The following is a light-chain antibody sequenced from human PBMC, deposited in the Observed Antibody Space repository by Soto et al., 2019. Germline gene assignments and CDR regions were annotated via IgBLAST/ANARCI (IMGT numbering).Light chain of an antibody. CDR1: QSISSY. CDR2: AAF. CDR3: QQSYNMPFT. J-gene: IGKJ3*01. Sequence: DNQMTQSPSSLSASVGDRVTITCRASQSISSYLNWYQQKPGKAPKLLIYAAFILQSGVPSRFGGSGAGTDFTLTVSSLQPEDFATYFCQQSYNMPFTFGPGTKVDI. V-gene: IGKV1-39*01.